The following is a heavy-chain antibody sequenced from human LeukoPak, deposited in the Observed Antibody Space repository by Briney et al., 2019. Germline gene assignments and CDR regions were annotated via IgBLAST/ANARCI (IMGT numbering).Heavy chain of an antibody. CDR2: IYGSGST. CDR3: AREGTSGTHLNWFDP. CDR1: GGSISSYY. Sequence: SETLSLTCTVSGGSISSYYWSWIREPPGKGLEWIGHIYGSGSTNYNPSLKSRVTLSVDTSKNQFSLKLSSVTAADTAVYYCAREGTSGTHLNWFDPWGQGTLVTVSS. D-gene: IGHD1-1*01. V-gene: IGHV4-59*01. J-gene: IGHJ5*02.